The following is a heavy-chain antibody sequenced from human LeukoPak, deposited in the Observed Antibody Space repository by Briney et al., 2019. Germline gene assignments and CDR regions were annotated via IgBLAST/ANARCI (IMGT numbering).Heavy chain of an antibody. CDR1: GGSISSYY. V-gene: IGHV4-59*01. CDR3: ARANGGNRDAFEI. CDR2: IYYSGST. D-gene: IGHD4-23*01. Sequence: SETLSLTCTVSGGSISSYYWSWIRQPPGKGLEWIGYIYYSGSTNYNPSLKSRVTISVDTSKNQFSLKLSSVTAADTAVYYCARANGGNRDAFEIWAHGTMVTVSS. J-gene: IGHJ3*02.